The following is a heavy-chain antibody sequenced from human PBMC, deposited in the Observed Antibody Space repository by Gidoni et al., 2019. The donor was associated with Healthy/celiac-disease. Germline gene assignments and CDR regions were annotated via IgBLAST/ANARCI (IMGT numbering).Heavy chain of an antibody. V-gene: IGHV1-45*02. Sequence: QMQLVQSGAEVKKTGSSVKVSCKASGYTFTYRYLHWVRQAPGQALEWMGWITPFNGNTNYAQKFQDRVTITRDRSMSTAYMELSSLRSEDTAMYYCASHKVAATRADLGYGNYDYYYGMDVWGQGTTVTVSS. CDR1: GYTFTYRY. D-gene: IGHD2-15*01. J-gene: IGHJ6*02. CDR3: ASHKVAATRADLGYGNYDYYYGMDV. CDR2: ITPFNGNT.